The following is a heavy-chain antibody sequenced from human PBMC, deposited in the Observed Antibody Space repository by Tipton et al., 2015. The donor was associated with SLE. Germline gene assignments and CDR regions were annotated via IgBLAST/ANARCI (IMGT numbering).Heavy chain of an antibody. J-gene: IGHJ2*01. V-gene: IGHV4-59*01. CDR2: ISYSGST. CDR3: ARVLGGDDPLYYFDV. CDR1: GGSISNYF. D-gene: IGHD2-21*01. Sequence: TLSLTCTVSGGSISNYFWSWIRQPPGRLLQYIGYISYSGSTNYNPSLRSRVTISVDTSKNQFSLKVNSVTAADTAVYYCARVLGGDDPLYYFDVWGRGTLVTASS.